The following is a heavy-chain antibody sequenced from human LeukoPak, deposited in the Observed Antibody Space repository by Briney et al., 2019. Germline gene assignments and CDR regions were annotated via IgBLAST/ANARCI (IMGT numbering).Heavy chain of an antibody. J-gene: IGHJ4*02. D-gene: IGHD3-10*01. Sequence: ASLKVSCKASGYTFTGYYMDWVRQAPGQGLEWMGWINPNSGGTNYAQRFQGRVTMTRDTSISTAYMDLSRLRSDDTAVYYCAREDYYGSGSSNFDYWGQGTLVTVSS. CDR2: INPNSGGT. V-gene: IGHV1-2*02. CDR1: GYTFTGYY. CDR3: AREDYYGSGSSNFDY.